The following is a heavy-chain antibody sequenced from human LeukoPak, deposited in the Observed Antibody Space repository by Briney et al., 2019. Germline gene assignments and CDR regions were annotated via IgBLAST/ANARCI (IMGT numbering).Heavy chain of an antibody. V-gene: IGHV3-64*01. D-gene: IGHD7-27*01. J-gene: IGHJ5*02. CDR1: GFTFSSYA. Sequence: PGGSLRLSCAASGFTFSSYAMHWVRQAPGKGLEYVSAISSNGGSTYYANSVKGRFTISRDNSKNTLYLQMGSLRAEDMAVYYCATYWGHRFDPWGQGTLVTVSS. CDR2: ISSNGGST. CDR3: ATYWGHRFDP.